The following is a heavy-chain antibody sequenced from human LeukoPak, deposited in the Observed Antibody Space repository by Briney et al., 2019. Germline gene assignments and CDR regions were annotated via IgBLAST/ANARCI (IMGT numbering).Heavy chain of an antibody. CDR3: PVGVGATTPHDTLVL. CDR2: ISWNSGSI. V-gene: IGHV3-9*01. D-gene: IGHD1-26*01. CDR1: GFTFDDYA. Sequence: PGGSLRLSCAASGFTFDDYAMHWVRQAPGKGLEWVSGISWNSGSIGYADSVKGRFTISRDNAKNSLYLQMNSLRAEDTALYYCPVGVGATTPHDTLVLWGQRTMVRVSS. J-gene: IGHJ3*01.